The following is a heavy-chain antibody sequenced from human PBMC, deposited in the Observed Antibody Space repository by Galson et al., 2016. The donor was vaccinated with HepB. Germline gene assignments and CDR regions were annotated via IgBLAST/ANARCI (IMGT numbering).Heavy chain of an antibody. D-gene: IGHD6-19*01. CDR1: GYTFTRYT. J-gene: IGHJ4*01. Sequence: SVKVSCKASGYTFTRYTMHWVRQAPGQRLEWMGWINAGNGNTKYSQKFQGRVTISRDTSASTGYMELSSLRSEDTAVYYCARTLSSGWFVYFDYWGRGTLVTVSS. CDR2: INAGNGNT. V-gene: IGHV1-3*01. CDR3: ARTLSSGWFVYFDY.